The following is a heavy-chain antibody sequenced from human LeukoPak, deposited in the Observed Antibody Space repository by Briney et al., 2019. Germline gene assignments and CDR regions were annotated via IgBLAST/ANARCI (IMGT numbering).Heavy chain of an antibody. CDR3: ARHDYGDYNSFDY. J-gene: IGHJ4*02. CDR2: INHSGST. Sequence: SETLSLTCAVYGGSFSGYYWSWIRQPPGKGLEWIGEINHSGSTYYNPSLKNRVTISVDTSKNQFSLKLSSVTAADTAAYYCARHDYGDYNSFDYWGQGTLVTVSS. CDR1: GGSFSGYY. D-gene: IGHD4-17*01. V-gene: IGHV4-34*01.